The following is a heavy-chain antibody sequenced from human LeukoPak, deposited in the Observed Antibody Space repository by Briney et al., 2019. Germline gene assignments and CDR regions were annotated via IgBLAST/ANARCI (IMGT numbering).Heavy chain of an antibody. CDR3: AKDRAAARNFDI. V-gene: IGHV1-18*01. CDR2: INTYNGDT. D-gene: IGHD2-2*01. CDR1: GSPFTTYG. J-gene: IGHJ4*02. Sequence: ASVKVSCKASGSPFTTYGINWVRQAPGQGLEWVGWINTYNGDTKYTQRFQGRVTMTTDTSTTTAYMELKNLRSDDTAIYYCAKDRAAARNFDIWGQGTLVTVSS.